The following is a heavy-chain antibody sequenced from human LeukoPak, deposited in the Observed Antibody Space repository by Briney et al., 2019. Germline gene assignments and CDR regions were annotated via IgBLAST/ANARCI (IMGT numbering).Heavy chain of an antibody. CDR2: INHSGST. CDR1: GGSFSGYY. J-gene: IGHJ2*01. D-gene: IGHD2-2*03. Sequence: SETLSLTCAVYGGSFSGYYWSWIRQSPGKGLEWIGEINHSGSTNYNPSLKSRVTISVDTSKNQFSLKLSSVTAADTAVYYCARALGIVVVPAAILYWYFDLWGRGTPVTVSS. V-gene: IGHV4-34*01. CDR3: ARALGIVVVPAAILYWYFDL.